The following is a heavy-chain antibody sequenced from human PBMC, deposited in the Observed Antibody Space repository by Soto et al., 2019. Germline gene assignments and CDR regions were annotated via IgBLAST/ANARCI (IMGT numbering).Heavy chain of an antibody. V-gene: IGHV4-39*07. D-gene: IGHD3-3*02. CDR1: GGSIGGSTYY. CDR2: IYHSGST. CDR3: ARVLGNDAFDI. J-gene: IGHJ3*02. Sequence: SETLSLTCTVSGGSIGGSTYYWGWIRQPPGKGLEWIGSIYHSGSTNYNPSLKSRVTISVDKSKNQFSLKLSSVTAADTAVYYCARVLGNDAFDIWGQGTMVTVSS.